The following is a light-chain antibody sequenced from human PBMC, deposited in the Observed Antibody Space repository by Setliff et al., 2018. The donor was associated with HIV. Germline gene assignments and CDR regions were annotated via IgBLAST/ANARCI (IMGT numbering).Light chain of an antibody. V-gene: IGLV2-11*01. J-gene: IGLJ2*01. CDR2: DVS. CDR3: CSYAGTYSVA. CDR1: SSDVGGYNY. Sequence: ALTQPRSVSGSPGQSVTISCSGTSSDVGGYNYVSWYQQYPGKPPKLMIHDVSKRPPGVPDRFSGSKSGSTASLTISGLQAEDEADYYCCSYAGTYSVAFGGGTKVTVL.